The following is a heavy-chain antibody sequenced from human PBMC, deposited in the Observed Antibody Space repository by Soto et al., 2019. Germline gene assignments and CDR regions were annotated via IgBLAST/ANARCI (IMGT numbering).Heavy chain of an antibody. Sequence: VGSLRLSCAASGFTFSSYDMHWVRQATGKGLEWVSAIGTAGDTYYPGSVKGRFTISRENAKNSLYLQMNSLRAGDTAVYYCAREGSSGSVDYWGQGTLVTVSS. CDR1: GFTFSSYD. J-gene: IGHJ4*02. D-gene: IGHD6-19*01. V-gene: IGHV3-13*01. CDR3: AREGSSGSVDY. CDR2: IGTAGDT.